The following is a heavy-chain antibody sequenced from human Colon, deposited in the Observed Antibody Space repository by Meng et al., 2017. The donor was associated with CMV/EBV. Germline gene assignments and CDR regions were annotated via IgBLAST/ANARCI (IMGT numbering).Heavy chain of an antibody. CDR1: RFTFSLYG. J-gene: IGHJ4*02. CDR3: GKDQEDRGGYNITVDS. D-gene: IGHD5-24*01. V-gene: IGHV3-30*02. Sequence: GESLKISCAASRFTFSLYGMHWVRQAPGKGLEWVAFIHYDGSYKYYGDSVKGRFTISRDNSKNTLYLEMNSLRAEDTALYYCGKDQEDRGGYNITVDSWGQGTLVTVSS. CDR2: IHYDGSYK.